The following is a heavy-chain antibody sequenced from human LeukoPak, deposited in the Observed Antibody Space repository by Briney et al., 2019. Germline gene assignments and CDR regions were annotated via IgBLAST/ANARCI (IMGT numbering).Heavy chain of an antibody. Sequence: TGGSLRLSCAASGFTFSDYYMSWIRQAPGKGREWVSYISSSGSTIYYADSVKGRCTISRDNAKNSLYLQMNSLRAEDTAVYYCARDLTTGTTPLDYWGQGTLVTVSS. CDR1: GFTFSDYY. V-gene: IGHV3-11*04. CDR3: ARDLTTGTTPLDY. CDR2: ISSSGSTI. J-gene: IGHJ4*02. D-gene: IGHD1-1*01.